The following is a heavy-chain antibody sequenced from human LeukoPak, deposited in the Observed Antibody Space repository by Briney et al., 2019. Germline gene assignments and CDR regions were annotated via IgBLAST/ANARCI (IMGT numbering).Heavy chain of an antibody. CDR1: GFTLSSYA. D-gene: IGHD4-23*01. CDR2: IYSGGTT. Sequence: GGSLXLSCAASGFTLSSYAMSWVRHAPGKGLEWVSLIYSGGTTYYADSVKGRFTISRDNSKNTLYLQMNSLRAEDTAVYYCARRAGGYSHPYDYWGQGILVTVSS. J-gene: IGHJ4*02. V-gene: IGHV3-53*01. CDR3: ARRAGGYSHPYDY.